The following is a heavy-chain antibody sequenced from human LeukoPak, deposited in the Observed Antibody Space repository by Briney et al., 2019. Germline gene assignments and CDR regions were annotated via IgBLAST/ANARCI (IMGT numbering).Heavy chain of an antibody. J-gene: IGHJ4*02. CDR2: IIPIFGTI. V-gene: IGHV1-69*05. CDR1: GYTFTGYY. Sequence: ASVKVSCKASGYTFTGYYMHWVRQAPGQGLEWMGTIIPIFGTINYAQKFQGRVTITTDESTSTAYLELSSLRSEDTAVYYCARDRTLYVHAFDNWGQGTLVTVSS. D-gene: IGHD2-8*01. CDR3: ARDRTLYVHAFDN.